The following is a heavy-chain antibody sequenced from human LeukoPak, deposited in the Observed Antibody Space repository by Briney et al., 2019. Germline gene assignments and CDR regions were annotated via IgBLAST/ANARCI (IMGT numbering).Heavy chain of an antibody. J-gene: IGHJ4*02. CDR2: IHYSGST. D-gene: IGHD1-7*01. CDR3: ARDGEEDGTFDY. V-gene: IGHV4-59*01. CDR1: GGSMSSYY. Sequence: SETLSLTCTVSGGSMSSYYWSWIRQPPGKGLEWIGYIHYSGSTNYNPSLKSRVTISVDTSKNQFALKLSSGTAADTAVYYCARDGEEDGTFDYWGQGTLVTVSS.